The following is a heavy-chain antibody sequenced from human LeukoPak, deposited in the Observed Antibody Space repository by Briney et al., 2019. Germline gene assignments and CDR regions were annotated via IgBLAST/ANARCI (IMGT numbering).Heavy chain of an antibody. CDR2: ISAYNGNT. CDR3: ARDRTPYYDILTGPHWFDP. J-gene: IGHJ5*02. Sequence: ASVKVSCKASGYTFTSYGISWVRRAPGQGLEWMGWISAYNGNTNYAQKLQGRVTMTTDTSTSTAYMELRSLRSDDTAVYYCARDRTPYYDILTGPHWFDPWGQGTLVTVSS. D-gene: IGHD3-9*01. CDR1: GYTFTSYG. V-gene: IGHV1-18*04.